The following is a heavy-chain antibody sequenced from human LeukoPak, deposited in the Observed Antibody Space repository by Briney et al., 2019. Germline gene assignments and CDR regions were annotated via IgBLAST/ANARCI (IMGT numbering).Heavy chain of an antibody. D-gene: IGHD2-21*01. V-gene: IGHV3-21*01. Sequence: GGSMRLSCSASGFTFSRHHMTWVRQAPGKGLEWVSSISATSTFIEDADSVKGRFTISRDNAKNSVYLQMDSLKDEDTAVYYCATIPTGGLVRAGVIDVWGQGTTVTVSS. CDR1: GFTFSRHH. CDR3: ATIPTGGLVRAGVIDV. CDR2: ISATSTFI. J-gene: IGHJ6*02.